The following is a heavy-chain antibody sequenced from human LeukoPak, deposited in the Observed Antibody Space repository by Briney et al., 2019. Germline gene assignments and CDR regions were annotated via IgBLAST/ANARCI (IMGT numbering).Heavy chain of an antibody. V-gene: IGHV4-59*08. CDR3: GRHFGGSSGSFYTDY. CDR1: GDSISNHY. CDR2: VFSSGST. D-gene: IGHD3-10*01. Sequence: SETLSLTCTVSGDSISNHYWNWIRQPPGKGLEWIGYVFSSGSTDYNPPLKSRVTISLDTSRNLFSLSLTSVTAADTAVHYCGRHFGGSSGSFYTDYWGQGTLVTVSS. J-gene: IGHJ4*02.